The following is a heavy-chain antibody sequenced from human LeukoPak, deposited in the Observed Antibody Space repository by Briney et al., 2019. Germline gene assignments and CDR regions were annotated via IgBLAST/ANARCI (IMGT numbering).Heavy chain of an antibody. CDR1: GYTFTGYY. CDR3: ARCYYGSGSYYNINRFDY. V-gene: IGHV1-2*06. J-gene: IGHJ4*02. CDR2: INPNSGGT. D-gene: IGHD3-10*01. Sequence: ASVKVSCKXSGYTFTGYYMHWVRQAPGQGLEWMGRINPNSGGTNYAQKFQGRVTMTRDTSISTAYMELSRLRSDDTAVYYCARCYYGSGSYYNINRFDYWGQGTLVTVSS.